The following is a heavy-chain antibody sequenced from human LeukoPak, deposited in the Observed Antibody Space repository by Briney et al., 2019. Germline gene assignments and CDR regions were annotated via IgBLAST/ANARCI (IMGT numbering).Heavy chain of an antibody. J-gene: IGHJ4*02. Sequence: PGGSLRLSCAASGFTFSSDGMSWVRQAPGKGLEWVSSISASGGGTVYADSVKGRVTISRDNSKNMLYLQMNSLRAEDTAVYYCARKYCSSTSCLFDYWGQGTLVTVSS. D-gene: IGHD2-2*01. CDR3: ARKYCSSTSCLFDY. CDR1: GFTFSSDG. V-gene: IGHV3-23*01. CDR2: ISASGGGT.